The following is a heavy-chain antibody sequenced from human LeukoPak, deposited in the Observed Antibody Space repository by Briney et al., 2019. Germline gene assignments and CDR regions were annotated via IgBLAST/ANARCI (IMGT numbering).Heavy chain of an antibody. CDR1: GASISGWY. CDR3: ARETSLAGFASGLGFNY. V-gene: IGHV4-59*01. Sequence: PPETLSLTCTVSGASISGWYWSWIRQPPGKGLEWIGYVYGSGYTNYNPSLKSRVTMSIDTSKNHFSLKLTSVTAADTATYYCARETSLAGFASGLGFNYWGQGILVTVSS. D-gene: IGHD6-19*01. CDR2: VYGSGYT. J-gene: IGHJ4*02.